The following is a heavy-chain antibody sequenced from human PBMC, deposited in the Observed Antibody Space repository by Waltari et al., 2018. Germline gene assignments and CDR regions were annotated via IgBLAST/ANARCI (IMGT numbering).Heavy chain of an antibody. CDR1: GFTFSSYA. V-gene: IGHV3-23*01. CDR2: ISGSGGST. D-gene: IGHD2-15*01. Sequence: EVQLLESGGGLVQPGGSLRLSCAASGFTFSSYAMSWVRQAPGTVLEWVSAISGSGGSTYYAESVKGRFTISRDNSKNTLYLQMNSLRAEDTAVYYCAKDFVGYCSGGSCYYYYYGMDVWGQGTTVTVSS. J-gene: IGHJ6*02. CDR3: AKDFVGYCSGGSCYYYYYGMDV.